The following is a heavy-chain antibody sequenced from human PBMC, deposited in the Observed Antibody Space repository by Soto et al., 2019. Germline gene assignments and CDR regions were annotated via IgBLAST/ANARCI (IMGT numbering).Heavy chain of an antibody. V-gene: IGHV4-34*01. D-gene: IGHD6-13*01. CDR3: ARGEGQLAFYYYYYAMDA. Sequence: SETLSLTCAVYGGSFSGYYWSWIRQPPGKGLEWIGEINHSGSTNYNPSLKRRVTISVDTSKNQFSLKLSSVTAADTAVYYCARGEGQLAFYYYYYAMDAWGQGTTV. J-gene: IGHJ6*02. CDR2: INHSGST. CDR1: GGSFSGYY.